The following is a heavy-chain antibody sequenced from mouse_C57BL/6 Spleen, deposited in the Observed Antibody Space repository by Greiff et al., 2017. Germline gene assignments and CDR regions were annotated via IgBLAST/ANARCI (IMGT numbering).Heavy chain of an antibody. J-gene: IGHJ1*03. V-gene: IGHV1-82*01. CDR3: ARSDYYGSSSWYFYV. D-gene: IGHD1-1*01. CDR2: IYPGDGDT. CDR1: GYAFSSSW. Sequence: VQLQQSGPELVKPGASVKISCKASGYAFSSSWMNWVKQRPGKGLEWIGRIYPGDGDTNYNGKFKGKATLTADKSSSTAYMQLSSLTSEDSAVYFCARSDYYGSSSWYFYVWGTGTTVTVSS.